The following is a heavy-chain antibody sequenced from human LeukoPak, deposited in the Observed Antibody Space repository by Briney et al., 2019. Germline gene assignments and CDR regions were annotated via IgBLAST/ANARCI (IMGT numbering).Heavy chain of an antibody. V-gene: IGHV3-23*01. CDR1: GFMFSSYA. J-gene: IGHJ4*02. Sequence: GGSLRLSCAASGFMFSSYAMSWARQAPGKGLEWVSDISGSGGRTDYADSVKGRFTISRDNSKNTLYLQMNSLRAEDTAVYYCAKGREVRYSGYDYSFDYWGQGTLVSVSS. CDR2: ISGSGGRT. D-gene: IGHD5-12*01. CDR3: AKGREVRYSGYDYSFDY.